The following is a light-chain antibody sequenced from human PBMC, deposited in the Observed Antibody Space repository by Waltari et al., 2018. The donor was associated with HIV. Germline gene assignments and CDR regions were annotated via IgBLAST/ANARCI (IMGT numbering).Light chain of an antibody. Sequence: QSALTQPPSASGSPGQSVTISCTGASSDVGGYNYVSWYQQHPGKAPKLMIYEVSNRPSGVSNRFSGSKSGNTASLTISGLQAEDEADYYYSSYTTSSTLGGVFGTGTKVTVL. CDR1: SSDVGGYNY. J-gene: IGLJ1*01. CDR3: SSYTTSSTLGGV. V-gene: IGLV2-14*01. CDR2: EVS.